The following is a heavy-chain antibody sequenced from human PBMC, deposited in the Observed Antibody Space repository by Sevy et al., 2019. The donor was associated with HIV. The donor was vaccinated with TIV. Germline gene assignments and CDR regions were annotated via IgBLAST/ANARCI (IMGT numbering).Heavy chain of an antibody. V-gene: IGHV3-21*04. CDR1: GFSFSNHN. CDR2: ISSNGNNI. J-gene: IGHJ4*02. Sequence: GGSLRLSCAASGFSFSNHNMNWVRQTPGKGLEWVSSISSNGNNIYYADSVKGRFTISRDKANNSLYLQMNSLRAEDTAVYYCARARYNYGSFYFDYWGQGTLVTVSS. CDR3: ARARYNYGSFYFDY. D-gene: IGHD5-18*01.